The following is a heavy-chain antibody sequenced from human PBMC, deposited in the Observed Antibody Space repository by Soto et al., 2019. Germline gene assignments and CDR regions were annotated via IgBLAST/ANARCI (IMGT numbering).Heavy chain of an antibody. J-gene: IGHJ4*02. CDR3: ARQIYDSDTGPNFQYYFDS. CDR1: GYSFPGYW. Sequence: GESLKIHWKGSGYSFPGYWITWVRQKPGKGLEWMGRIDPSDSQTYYSPSFRGHVPISVTKSITTVFLQWSSLRASDTAMYYCARQIYDSDTGPNFQYYFDSWGQGTPVTVSS. V-gene: IGHV5-10-1*01. CDR2: IDPSDSQT. D-gene: IGHD3-22*01.